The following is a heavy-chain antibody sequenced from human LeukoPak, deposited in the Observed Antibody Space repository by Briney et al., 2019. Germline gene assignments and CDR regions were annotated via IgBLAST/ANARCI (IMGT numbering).Heavy chain of an antibody. D-gene: IGHD3-10*01. Sequence: GGSLRLSCAASGFSFRDYWMSWVRQAPGKGLEWVADIEPDGSGKTYVDSVKGRFTISRDNAQQSLYLQMDTLTAEDSAVYYCVTSWVRQQRDFWGQGTLVTVSS. J-gene: IGHJ4*02. CDR2: IEPDGSGK. CDR3: VTSWVRQQRDF. CDR1: GFSFRDYW. V-gene: IGHV3-7*01.